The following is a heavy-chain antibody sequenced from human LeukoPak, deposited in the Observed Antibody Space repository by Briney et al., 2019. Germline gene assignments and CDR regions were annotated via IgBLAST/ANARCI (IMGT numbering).Heavy chain of an antibody. Sequence: GGSLRLSCAASGFTVSSNCMSWVRQAPGKGLEWVSVIYSGGSTYYADSVKGRFTISRDNSKNTLYLQMNSLRAEDTAVYYCARDRRNGGSVAFDIWGQGTMVTVSS. J-gene: IGHJ3*02. CDR3: ARDRRNGGSVAFDI. V-gene: IGHV3-66*01. CDR2: IYSGGST. CDR1: GFTVSSNC. D-gene: IGHD3-10*01.